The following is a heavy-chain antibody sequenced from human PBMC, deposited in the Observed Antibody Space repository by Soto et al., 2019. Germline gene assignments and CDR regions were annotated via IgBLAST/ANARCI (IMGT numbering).Heavy chain of an antibody. J-gene: IGHJ6*02. Sequence: ASVKVSCKASGYTFTSYGISSVRQAPGQGLEWMGWISAYNGNTNYAQKLQGRVTMTTDTSTSTAYMELRSLRSDDTAVYYCELWHSSSSTGYYYYGMDVWGQGTTVTVSS. CDR3: ELWHSSSSTGYYYYGMDV. D-gene: IGHD6-6*01. CDR1: GYTFTSYG. V-gene: IGHV1-18*04. CDR2: ISAYNGNT.